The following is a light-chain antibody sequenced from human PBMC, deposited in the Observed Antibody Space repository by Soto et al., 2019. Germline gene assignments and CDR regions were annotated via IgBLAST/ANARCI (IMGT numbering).Light chain of an antibody. CDR3: QQYYTTPLT. V-gene: IGKV4-1*01. CDR1: QSVLYSSKNKNY. CDR2: WAS. Sequence: IVMTQSPDSLAVSLGERATINCKSSQSVLYSSKNKNYLAWYQQKPGQPPKLLVYWASTRESGVPDRFSGSGSGTDFTLTISSLQAEDVALYYCQQYYTTPLTFGGGTKVDIK. J-gene: IGKJ4*01.